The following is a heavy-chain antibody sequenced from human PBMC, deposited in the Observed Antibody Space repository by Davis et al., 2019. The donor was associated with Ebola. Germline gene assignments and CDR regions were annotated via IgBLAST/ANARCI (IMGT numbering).Heavy chain of an antibody. J-gene: IGHJ6*02. V-gene: IGHV3-21*04. CDR3: ARVGGYYDFWSGYYYYYYGMDV. CDR1: GFTFSQYA. CDR2: ISGSGNTT. D-gene: IGHD3-3*01. Sequence: GGSLRLSCVASGFTFSQYAMTWVRQAPGKGLEWVSSISGSGNTTYYADSVEGRFTISRDNAKNSLYLQMNSLRAEDTAVYYCARVGGYYDFWSGYYYYYYGMDVWGQGTTVTVSS.